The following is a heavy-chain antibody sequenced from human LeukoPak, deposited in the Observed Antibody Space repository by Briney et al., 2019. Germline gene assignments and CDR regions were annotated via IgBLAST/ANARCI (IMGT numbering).Heavy chain of an antibody. Sequence: GGSLRLSCAASGFTFSSYAMHWVRQAPGKGLEWVVVISYDGSNKYYADSVKGRFTISRDNSKNTLYLQMNSLRAEDTAVYYCAKDRANWAIDDWGQGTQVTVSS. J-gene: IGHJ4*02. CDR3: AKDRANWAIDD. D-gene: IGHD3-16*01. V-gene: IGHV3-30-3*01. CDR1: GFTFSSYA. CDR2: ISYDGSNK.